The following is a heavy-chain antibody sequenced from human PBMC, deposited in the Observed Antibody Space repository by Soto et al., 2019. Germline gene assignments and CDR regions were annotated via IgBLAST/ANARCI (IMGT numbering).Heavy chain of an antibody. CDR3: ASMVRGATTDEYYYFLDV. D-gene: IGHD3-10*01. Sequence: SETLSLTCTVSGGSISSYYWSWIRQPPGKGLEWIGYIYYSGSTNYNPSLKSRVTISVDTSKNQFSLKLSSVTAADTAVYYCASMVRGATTDEYYYFLDVWGKGTTVTVSS. J-gene: IGHJ6*03. CDR1: GGSISSYY. CDR2: IYYSGST. V-gene: IGHV4-59*08.